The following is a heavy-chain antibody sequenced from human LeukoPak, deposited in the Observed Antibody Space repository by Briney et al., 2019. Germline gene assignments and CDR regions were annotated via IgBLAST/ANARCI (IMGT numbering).Heavy chain of an antibody. CDR3: ARRSESGYGIDY. J-gene: IGHJ4*02. CDR2: INHSGST. V-gene: IGHV4-34*01. CDR1: GGSVSTYY. D-gene: IGHD5-18*01. Sequence: SETLSLTCTVSGGSVSTYYWSWIRQPPGKGLEWIGEINHSGSTNYNPSLKSRVTISVDTSKNQFSLKLSSVTAADTAVYYCARRSESGYGIDYWGQGTLVTVSS.